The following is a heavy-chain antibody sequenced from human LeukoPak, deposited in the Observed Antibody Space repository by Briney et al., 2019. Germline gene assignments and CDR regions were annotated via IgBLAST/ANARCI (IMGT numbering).Heavy chain of an antibody. D-gene: IGHD3-9*01. CDR1: GGSISSYY. V-gene: IGHV4-59*01. CDR2: IYYSGST. CDR3: ARDQRVLRDFDWLSNTYYYYGMDV. Sequence: SETLSLTCTVSGGSISSYYWSWIRQPPGKGLEWIGYIYYSGSTNYNPSLKSRVTISVDTSKNQFSLKLSSVTAADTAVYYCARDQRVLRDFDWLSNTYYYYGMDVWGQGTTVTVSS. J-gene: IGHJ6*02.